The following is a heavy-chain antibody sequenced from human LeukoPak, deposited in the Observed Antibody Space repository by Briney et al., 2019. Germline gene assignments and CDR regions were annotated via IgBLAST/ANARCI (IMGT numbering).Heavy chain of an antibody. D-gene: IGHD5-18*01. J-gene: IGHJ4*02. CDR3: ARGSEVYTAMGGFDY. V-gene: IGHV4-34*01. CDR1: GGSFTGYY. CDR2: INHSGST. Sequence: PSETLSLTCAVYGGSFTGYYWSWIRQPPGKGLEWIGEINHSGSTNYNPSLKSRVTISVDTSKNQFSLKLSSVTAADTAVYYCARGSEVYTAMGGFDYWGQGNLVTVSS.